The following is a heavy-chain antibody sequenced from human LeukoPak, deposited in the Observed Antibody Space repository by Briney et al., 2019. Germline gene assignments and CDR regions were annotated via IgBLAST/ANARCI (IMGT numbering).Heavy chain of an antibody. D-gene: IGHD5-18*01. J-gene: IGHJ4*02. Sequence: PGGSLRLSCAASGFTFSYYSMNWVRQAPGKGLEWVSAISGSGGSTYYADSVKGRFTISRDNSKNTLYLQMNSLRAEDTAVYYCAKGAVQLWLLSYFDYWGQGTLVTVSS. V-gene: IGHV3-23*01. CDR1: GFTFSYYS. CDR2: ISGSGGST. CDR3: AKGAVQLWLLSYFDY.